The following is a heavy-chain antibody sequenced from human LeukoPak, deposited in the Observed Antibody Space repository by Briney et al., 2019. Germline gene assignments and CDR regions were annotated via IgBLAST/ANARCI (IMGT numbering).Heavy chain of an antibody. Sequence: SETLSLTCTISGGSVSDYYWSWIRQSPGKGLEWIGYIYYTGSTTYNPSLKSRVTMSADTSKNQFSLKLSSVTAADTAVYYCTRSIRGNFDYWGQGTLVTVSS. CDR3: TRSIRGNFDY. J-gene: IGHJ4*02. D-gene: IGHD6-6*01. CDR1: GGSVSDYY. V-gene: IGHV4-59*02. CDR2: IYYTGST.